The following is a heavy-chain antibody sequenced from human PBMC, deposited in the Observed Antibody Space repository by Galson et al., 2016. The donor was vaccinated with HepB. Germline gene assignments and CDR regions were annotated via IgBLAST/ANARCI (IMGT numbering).Heavy chain of an antibody. CDR2: TSGYSGST. Sequence: SVKVSCKASGYTFSSYAIHWVRQAPGQRPEWMGWTSGYSGSTDYAQKIRSRVTMSRDTSTSTAYMELRSLRSDDTAVYYCARISHKYYYYYMDVWGKGTPVTVSS. V-gene: IGHV1-18*01. J-gene: IGHJ6*03. CDR3: ARISHKYYYYYMDV. CDR1: GYTFSSYA.